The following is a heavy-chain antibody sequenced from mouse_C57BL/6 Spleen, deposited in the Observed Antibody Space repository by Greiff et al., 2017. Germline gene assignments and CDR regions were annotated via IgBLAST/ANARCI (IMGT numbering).Heavy chain of an antibody. Sequence: QVQLQQSGPELVKPGASVKISCKASGYTFTDYYINWVKQRPGQGLEWIGWIVPGSGSTNYNEKFKGKATLTVDTSSRPAYMMLSSLTSGGSAVYFCAKRAMVTRRYYAMDYWGQGTSVTVSS. V-gene: IGHV1-75*01. J-gene: IGHJ4*01. D-gene: IGHD2-2*01. CDR3: AKRAMVTRRYYAMDY. CDR1: GYTFTDYY. CDR2: IVPGSGST.